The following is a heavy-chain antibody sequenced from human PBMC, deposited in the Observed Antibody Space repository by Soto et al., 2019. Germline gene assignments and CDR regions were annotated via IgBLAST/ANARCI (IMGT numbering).Heavy chain of an antibody. J-gene: IGHJ4*02. CDR1: GYTFTNYG. D-gene: IGHD5-18*01. CDR2: VSAYNGNT. CDR3: ARGRRSDTYGRY. V-gene: IGHV1-18*01. Sequence: ASVKVSCKASGYTFTNYGISWVRQAPGQGLEWMGWVSAYNGNTNYAQNLQGRVTMTTDTSTSTAYMELGSLRSDDTAVYYCARGRRSDTYGRYWGQGTLVIVS.